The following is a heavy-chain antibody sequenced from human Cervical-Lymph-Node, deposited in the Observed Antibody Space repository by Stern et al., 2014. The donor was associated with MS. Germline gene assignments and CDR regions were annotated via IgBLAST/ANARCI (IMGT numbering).Heavy chain of an antibody. CDR1: GYTFTSYY. Sequence: VQLVESGTEVKKPGASVNVSCEASGYTFTSYYMHWIRQAPAQGLALMGVINSSGGHTNYAQKFLGRVTLTRDTSTRTVYLELSNLTSEDTAVYYCVRRIAKSGIPFDYWGQGTLVTVSS. D-gene: IGHD6-13*01. CDR3: VRRIAKSGIPFDY. J-gene: IGHJ4*02. V-gene: IGHV1-46*01. CDR2: INSSGGHT.